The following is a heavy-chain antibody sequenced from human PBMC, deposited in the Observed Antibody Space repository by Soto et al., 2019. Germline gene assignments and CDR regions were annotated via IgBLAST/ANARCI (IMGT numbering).Heavy chain of an antibody. CDR1: DYSFSSYA. CDR3: VRDEVTPPGLGLDY. D-gene: IGHD2-21*02. J-gene: IGHJ4*02. V-gene: IGHV1-18*01. Sequence: QIQLVQSGAEVKKPGASVKVSCKASDYSFSSYAISWVRQAPGQGLEWMGWINPYNENTNYAQKFQGRISMTTDTSTSTAYMELRSLRLDDTATDYCVRDEVTPPGLGLDYWGQGTLVTVSS. CDR2: INPYNENT.